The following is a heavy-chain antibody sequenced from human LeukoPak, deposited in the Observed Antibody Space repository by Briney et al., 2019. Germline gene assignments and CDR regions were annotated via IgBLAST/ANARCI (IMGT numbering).Heavy chain of an antibody. CDR3: ARDSSSYRPQELDY. CDR2: INPNSGGT. J-gene: IGHJ4*02. CDR1: GYTFTGYY. V-gene: IGHV1-2*02. Sequence: ASVKVSCKASGYTFTGYYMHWVRQAPGQGLEWMGWINPNSGGTNYAQRFQGRVTMTRDTSISTAYMELSRLRSDDTAVYYCARDSSSYRPQELDYWGQGTLVTVSS. D-gene: IGHD6-13*01.